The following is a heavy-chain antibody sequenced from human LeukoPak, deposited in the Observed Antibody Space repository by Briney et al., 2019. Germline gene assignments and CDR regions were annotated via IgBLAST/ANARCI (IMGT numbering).Heavy chain of an antibody. V-gene: IGHV3-7*01. Sequence: GGSLRLSCAASGFTFHGSWMNWVRQVPGKGLEWVANMNPSGTKKRYVDSVRGRFTISKDNSGTSFYLEMSRLTVDDTAIYYGAIWTSDNNWGQGTLVTVSS. CDR3: AIWTSDNN. D-gene: IGHD1-1*01. J-gene: IGHJ4*02. CDR1: GFTFHGSW. CDR2: MNPSGTKK.